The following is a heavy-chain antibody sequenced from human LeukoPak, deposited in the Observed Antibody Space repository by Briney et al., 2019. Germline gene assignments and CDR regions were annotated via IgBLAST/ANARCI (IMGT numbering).Heavy chain of an antibody. D-gene: IGHD3-10*01. V-gene: IGHV3-23*01. CDR1: GFTFSSYA. CDR3: AKDYFLIDY. J-gene: IGHJ4*02. Sequence: GGSLRLSCAASGFTFSSYAMSWVRQAPGKGLEWVSTLTGSGATTYYADPVKGRFTISRDNSKNTLYLQMNSLRAEDTAVYYCAKDYFLIDYWGQGTLVIVSS. CDR2: LTGSGATT.